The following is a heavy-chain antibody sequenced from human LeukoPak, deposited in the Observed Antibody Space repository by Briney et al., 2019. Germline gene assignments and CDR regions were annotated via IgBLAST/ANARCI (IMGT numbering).Heavy chain of an antibody. CDR2: IGTAGDT. CDR1: GFTFSDYD. J-gene: IGHJ4*02. CDR3: ARVAKERVGGVYYFDY. Sequence: QPGGSLRLSCAASGFTFSDYDMHWVRQATGKGLEWVSPIGTAGDTYYTGSVKGRFTISRENAKNSLYLQMNSLRAGDTAVYYCARVAKERVGGVYYFDYWGQGTLVTVSS. V-gene: IGHV3-13*01. D-gene: IGHD1-1*01.